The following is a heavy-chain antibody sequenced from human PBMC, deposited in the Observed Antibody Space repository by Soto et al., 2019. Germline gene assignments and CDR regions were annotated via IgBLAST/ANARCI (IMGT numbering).Heavy chain of an antibody. CDR2: IYYSGST. CDR3: AGIDSSGYYY. CDR1: GGSISSSSYY. J-gene: IGHJ4*02. V-gene: IGHV4-39*01. D-gene: IGHD3-22*01. Sequence: TSETLSLTCTVSGGSISSSSYYWGWIRQPPGKGLEWIGSIYYSGSTYYNPSLKSRVTISVDTSKNQFSLKLSSVTAADTAVYYCAGIDSSGYYYWGLGTLVTVSS.